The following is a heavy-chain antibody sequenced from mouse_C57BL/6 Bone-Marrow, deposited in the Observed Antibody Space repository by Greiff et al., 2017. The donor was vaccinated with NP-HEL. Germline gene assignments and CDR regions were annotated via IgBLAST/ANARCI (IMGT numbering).Heavy chain of an antibody. CDR3: ARWGYYGSAY. Sequence: VQLQQPGAELVKPGASVKMSCKASGYTFTSYWITWVKQRPGQGLEWIGDIYPGSGSTNYNEKFKGKATLTVDTSSSTAYIELSSLTSEDDAVDYCARWGYYGSAYWDQGTLVTVTA. D-gene: IGHD1-1*01. CDR1: GYTFTSYW. CDR2: IYPGSGST. J-gene: IGHJ3*01. V-gene: IGHV1-55*01.